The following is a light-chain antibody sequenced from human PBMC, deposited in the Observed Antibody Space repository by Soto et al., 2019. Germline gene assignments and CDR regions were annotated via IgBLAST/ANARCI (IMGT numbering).Light chain of an antibody. CDR2: DVS. CDR3: HQFGYSPRT. CDR1: QSVGTS. J-gene: IGKJ1*01. V-gene: IGKV3-11*01. Sequence: IVLTQSPDTLSLSPGERATLSCRASQSVGTSLAWYQQKPGQAPSLLISDVSNRATGIPARFSGSGSRTDFTLAIRRLEPEDFAVYYCHQFGYSPRTFGQGTKVDIK.